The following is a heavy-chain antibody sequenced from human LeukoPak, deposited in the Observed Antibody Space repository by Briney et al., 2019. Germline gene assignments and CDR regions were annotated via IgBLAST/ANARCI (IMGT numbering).Heavy chain of an antibody. CDR3: ARHPTFIAVAGNNAFDI. J-gene: IGHJ3*02. V-gene: IGHV4-39*01. CDR1: GGSISSSSYY. CDR2: IYYSGST. Sequence: PSETLSLTCTVSGGSISSSSYYWGWIRQPPGKGLEWIGSIYYSGSTYYNPSLKSRVTISVDTSKNQFSLKLSSVTAADTAVYYCARHPTFIAVAGNNAFDIWGQGTMVTVSS. D-gene: IGHD6-19*01.